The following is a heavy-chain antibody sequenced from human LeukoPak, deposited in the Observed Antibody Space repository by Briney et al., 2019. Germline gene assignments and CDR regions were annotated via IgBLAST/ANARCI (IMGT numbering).Heavy chain of an antibody. D-gene: IGHD4-17*01. CDR1: GFTFSSYM. V-gene: IGHV3-7*01. CDR3: ARTTVTTAFDI. Sequence: GESLRLSCAASGFTFSSYMMTWVRQAPGKGLEWVANIKPDGGEKFYVDSVKGRFTISRDNAKNTLYLQMNSLRAEDTAVYYCARTTVTTAFDIWGQGTMVTVSS. J-gene: IGHJ3*02. CDR2: IKPDGGEK.